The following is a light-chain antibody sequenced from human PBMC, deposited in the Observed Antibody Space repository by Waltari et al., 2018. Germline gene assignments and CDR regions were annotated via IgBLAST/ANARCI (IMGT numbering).Light chain of an antibody. CDR3: QQYYDTPRT. V-gene: IGKV4-1*01. J-gene: IGKJ1*01. Sequence: DIVMTQSPDSLAVSLGESATITCKSSQTVLYSSDNNNYLAWYQQKLGQPPKLLIYWASTRASGVPDRFSGSGSGTDFTLTISSLQAEDVAVYYCQQYYDTPRTFGQGTRVEIK. CDR1: QTVLYSSDNNNY. CDR2: WAS.